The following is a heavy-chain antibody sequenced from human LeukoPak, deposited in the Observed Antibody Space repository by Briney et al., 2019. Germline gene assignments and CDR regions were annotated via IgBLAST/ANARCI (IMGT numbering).Heavy chain of an antibody. J-gene: IGHJ5*02. D-gene: IGHD6-13*01. V-gene: IGHV1-69*06. CDR3: ARDLSEGYSSSWDYNWFDP. CDR1: GGTFSKSD. CDR2: IIPIFGTA. Sequence: ASVTVSCKASGGTFSKSDISWVRQAPGQGLEWMGGIIPIFGTANYAQKFQSRVTITADKSTSTAYMELSSLRSEDTAVYYCARDLSEGYSSSWDYNWFDPWGQGTLVTVSS.